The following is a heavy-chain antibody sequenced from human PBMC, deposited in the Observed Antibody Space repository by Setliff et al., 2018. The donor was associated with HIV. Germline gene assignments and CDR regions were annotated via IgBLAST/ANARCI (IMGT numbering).Heavy chain of an antibody. D-gene: IGHD4-17*01. CDR1: RASLSSGGYY. J-gene: IGHJ3*02. Sequence: LSLTCTVSRASLSSGGYYWSWIRQRPGEGLEWIGYIYYSGNTFYNPSLKSRVTISVDTSKNQFSLKLSSVTAADTALYYCARVYGDYVEGAFDIWGQGTMVTVSS. CDR2: IYYSGNT. CDR3: ARVYGDYVEGAFDI. V-gene: IGHV4-31*03.